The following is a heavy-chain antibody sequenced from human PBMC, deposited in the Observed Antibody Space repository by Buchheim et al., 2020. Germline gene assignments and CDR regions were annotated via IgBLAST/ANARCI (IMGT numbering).Heavy chain of an antibody. CDR2: IDSSSRTI. D-gene: IGHD4-17*01. CDR1: GFKFSDYS. V-gene: IGHV3-48*02. CDR3: AREVPTVISDY. Sequence: EVQLVESGGDLVQPGGSLRLSCVVSGFKFSDYSMNWVRQAPGKGLEWISYIDSSSRTIYYAYSVKGRFTVSRDNAKNSLYLQMNSLTNDDAAVYYCAREVPTVISDYWGQGTL. J-gene: IGHJ4*02.